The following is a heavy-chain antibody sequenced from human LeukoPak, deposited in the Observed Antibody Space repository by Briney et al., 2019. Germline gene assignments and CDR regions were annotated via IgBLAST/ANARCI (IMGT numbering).Heavy chain of an antibody. CDR1: GYTFTSYY. D-gene: IGHD3-22*01. CDR3: ARDLGKYTYYYDSSGYY. V-gene: IGHV1-46*01. CDR2: INPSGGST. J-gene: IGHJ4*02. Sequence: ASVKVSCKASGYTFTSYYVHWVRQAPGQGLEWMGIINPSGGSTSYAQKFQGRVTMTRDTSTSTVYMELSSLRSEDTAVYYCARDLGKYTYYYDSSGYYWGQGTLVTVSS.